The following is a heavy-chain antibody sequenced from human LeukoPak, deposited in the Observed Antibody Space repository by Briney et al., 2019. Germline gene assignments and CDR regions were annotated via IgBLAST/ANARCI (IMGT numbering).Heavy chain of an antibody. CDR2: ISQDGNNK. CDR3: AKARSQLSHTLRTNFDY. Sequence: GRSLRLSCAVSAVTFSSSAMHWVRQAPGKGLEWVAGISQDGNNKYYADSVRGRFTISRDNSKSTLYLQMNSLRAEDTAVYYCAKARSQLSHTLRTNFDYWGQGTLVTVSS. V-gene: IGHV3-30-3*01. D-gene: IGHD2/OR15-2a*01. CDR1: AVTFSSSA. J-gene: IGHJ4*02.